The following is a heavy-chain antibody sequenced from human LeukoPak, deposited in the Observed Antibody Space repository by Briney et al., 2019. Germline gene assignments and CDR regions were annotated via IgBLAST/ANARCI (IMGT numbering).Heavy chain of an antibody. J-gene: IGHJ4*02. CDR2: IYSGGST. CDR1: GFTVSSNY. Sequence: GGSLRLSCAASGFTVSSNYMSWVRQAPGKGLEWVSVIYSGGSTYYADSVKGRFTISRDNSKNTLYLQMNSLRAEDTAVYYCAWGVSQEITGTLSIQTFDYWGQGTLVTVSS. CDR3: AWGVSQEITGTLSIQTFDY. V-gene: IGHV3-66*02. D-gene: IGHD1-20*01.